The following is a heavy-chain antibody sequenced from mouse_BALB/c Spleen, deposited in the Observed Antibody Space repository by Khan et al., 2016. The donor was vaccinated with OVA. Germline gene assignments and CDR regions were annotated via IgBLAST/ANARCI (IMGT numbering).Heavy chain of an antibody. CDR1: GYTFTSYW. CDR3: ARIKKIVATYFDY. CDR2: TNPTNGRT. J-gene: IGHJ2*01. D-gene: IGHD1-1*01. Sequence: QVQLQQPGAELVKAGASVKMSCKASGYTFTSYWMHWVKQRLGQGLEWFAETNPTNGRTYYNEKCKSKATLTVDKSSSTAYMLLSGPTFEDSAVYYGARIKKIVATYFDYWGQGTTLTVSS. V-gene: IGHV1S81*02.